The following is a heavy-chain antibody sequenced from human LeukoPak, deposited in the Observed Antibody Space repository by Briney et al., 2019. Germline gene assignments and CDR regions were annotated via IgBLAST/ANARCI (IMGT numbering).Heavy chain of an antibody. CDR3: AKDLALIAVEDYFDY. J-gene: IGHJ4*02. Sequence: GGSLRLSCAASGFTFSSYGMHWVRQAPGKGLEWVACIRYDGSNKYYADSVKGRFTISRDNSKNTLYLQMNSLRAEDTAVYYCAKDLALIAVEDYFDYWGQGTLVTVSS. CDR1: GFTFSSYG. D-gene: IGHD6-19*01. V-gene: IGHV3-30*02. CDR2: IRYDGSNK.